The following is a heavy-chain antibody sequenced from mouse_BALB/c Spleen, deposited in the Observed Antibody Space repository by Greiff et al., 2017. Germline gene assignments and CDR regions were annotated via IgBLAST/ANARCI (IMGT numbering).Heavy chain of an antibody. CDR2: IRNKANGYTT. V-gene: IGHV7-3*02. D-gene: IGHD2-4*01. J-gene: IGHJ3*01. CDR3: ARGIYYDYDGGFAY. Sequence: DVMLVESGGGLVQPGGSLRLSCATSGFTFTDYYMSWVRQPPGKALEWLGFIRNKANGYTTEYSASVKGRFTISRDNSQSILYLQMNTLRAEDSATYDCARGIYYDYDGGFAYWGQGTLVTVSA. CDR1: GFTFTDYY.